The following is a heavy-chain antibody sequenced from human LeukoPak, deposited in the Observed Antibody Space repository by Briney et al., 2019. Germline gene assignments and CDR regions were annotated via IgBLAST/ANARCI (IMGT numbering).Heavy chain of an antibody. CDR2: IYYTGTT. CDR3: AKGRSNYYGMDV. Sequence: SETLSLTCTISGDFTNTYFWSWIRQPPGKGLEWIGYIYYTGTTNYSPSLKSRVTMSVDTSKNLFSLKVSSVTAADTAVYYCAKGRSNYYGMDVWGQGTTVTVSS. J-gene: IGHJ6*02. V-gene: IGHV4-59*01. CDR1: GDFTNTYF. D-gene: IGHD1-26*01.